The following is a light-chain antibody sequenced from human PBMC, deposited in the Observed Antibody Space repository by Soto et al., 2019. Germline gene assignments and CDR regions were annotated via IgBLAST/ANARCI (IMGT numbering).Light chain of an antibody. CDR1: QDIGRR. V-gene: IGKV1-12*01. Sequence: DIQMTQSPSSVSASIGDRDTITCRASQDIGRRLAWFQQKPGKAPKYLIQAASSLQGGVPSTFSGSGSGTDFTLTINTLHPEDFATYYCLQVYSFPRTFGQGTKVEIK. CDR2: AAS. J-gene: IGKJ1*01. CDR3: LQVYSFPRT.